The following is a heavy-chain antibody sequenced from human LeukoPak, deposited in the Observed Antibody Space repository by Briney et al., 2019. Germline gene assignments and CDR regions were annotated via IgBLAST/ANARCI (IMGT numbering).Heavy chain of an antibody. CDR2: IYFSGAT. CDR1: GGSISNYY. J-gene: IGHJ6*02. V-gene: IGHV4-59*01. D-gene: IGHD4-17*01. Sequence: SETLSLTCTVSGGSISNYYWSWIRQSPVKGLEWIGYIYFSGATNYNPSLKSRVTISVDTSKNQFSLKLSSVTAADTAVYYCAREDPQTTVPEGLDVWGHGTTVTVSS. CDR3: AREDPQTTVPEGLDV.